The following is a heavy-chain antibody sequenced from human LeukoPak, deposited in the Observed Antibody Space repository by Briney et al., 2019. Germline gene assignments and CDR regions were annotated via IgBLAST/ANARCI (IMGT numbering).Heavy chain of an antibody. CDR2: INPNSGGT. D-gene: IGHD1-26*01. Sequence: VASVKVSCKASGYTFTGYYMHWVRQAPGQGLEWMGWINPNSGGTNYAQKFQGRVTMTRDTSISTAYMELSRLRSDDTAVYYCARVLSYSGSYDDYWGQGTLVTVSS. V-gene: IGHV1-2*02. CDR3: ARVLSYSGSYDDY. CDR1: GYTFTGYY. J-gene: IGHJ4*02.